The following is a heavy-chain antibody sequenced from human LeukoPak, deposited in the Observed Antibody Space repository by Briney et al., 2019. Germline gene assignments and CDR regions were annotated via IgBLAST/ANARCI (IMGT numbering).Heavy chain of an antibody. CDR1: GGTFSSYA. V-gene: IGHV1-69*13. CDR2: IIPIFGTA. D-gene: IGHD3-10*01. CDR3: ARDRPPSGYYYGMDV. Sequence: GASVKVSCKASGGTFSSYAISWVRQAPGQGLEWMGGIIPIFGTANYAQKFQGRGTITADESTSTAYMELSSLRSEDTAVYYCARDRPPSGYYYGMDVWGKGTTVTVSS. J-gene: IGHJ6*04.